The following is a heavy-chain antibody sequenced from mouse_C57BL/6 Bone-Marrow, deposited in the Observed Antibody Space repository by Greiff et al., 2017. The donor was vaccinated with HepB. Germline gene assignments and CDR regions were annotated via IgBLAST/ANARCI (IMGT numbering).Heavy chain of an antibody. CDR1: GFTFSDYG. Sequence: EVKLVESGGGLVQPGGSLKLSCAASGFTFSDYGMAWVRQAPRKGPEWVAFISNLAYSIYYADNVTGRFTITRETSKNTLYLEMSSLRSEDTAMYYCARYYDYVIHYAMDYWGQGTSVTVSS. CDR3: ARYYDYVIHYAMDY. D-gene: IGHD2-4*01. V-gene: IGHV5-15*01. J-gene: IGHJ4*01. CDR2: ISNLAYSI.